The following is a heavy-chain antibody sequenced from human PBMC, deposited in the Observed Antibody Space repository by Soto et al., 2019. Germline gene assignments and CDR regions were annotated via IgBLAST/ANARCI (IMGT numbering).Heavy chain of an antibody. V-gene: IGHV1-2*04. CDR1: GYTFTDYY. CDR3: ARAPHFWSGYSGGYGVDV. D-gene: IGHD3-3*01. CDR2: INANSGGT. J-gene: IGHJ6*02. Sequence: ASVKVSCKASGYTFTDYYIHWVRQAPGQGLEWMGWINANSGGTNYEQKFQGWVTMTRDTSISTAYMELSRLRSDDTAVYYCARAPHFWSGYSGGYGVDVWGQGTTVTVSS.